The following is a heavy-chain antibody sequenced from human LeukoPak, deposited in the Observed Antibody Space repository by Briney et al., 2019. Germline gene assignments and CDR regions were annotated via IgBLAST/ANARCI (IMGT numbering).Heavy chain of an antibody. V-gene: IGHV2-5*02. D-gene: IGHD5-18*01. CDR1: GFSLSTSGVG. CDR2: IYWDGDK. Sequence: SGPTLVKPTQTLTLTCTFSGFSLSTSGVGVGWIRQPPGKALEWLALIYWDGDKRNSPSLHSRLTITKDPSKNQVVLTMTNMDPVDTATYYCAHSPRIQLWSLLVTDAFDIWGQGTMVTVSS. J-gene: IGHJ3*02. CDR3: AHSPRIQLWSLLVTDAFDI.